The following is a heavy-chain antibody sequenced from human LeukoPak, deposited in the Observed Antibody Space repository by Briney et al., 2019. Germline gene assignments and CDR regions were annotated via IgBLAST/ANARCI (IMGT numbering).Heavy chain of an antibody. CDR2: IYYSGST. V-gene: IGHV4-39*01. CDR3: ATLVVPAAKFDY. CDR1: GGSISSSSYY. J-gene: IGHJ4*02. Sequence: SETLSLTCTVSGGSISSSSYYWGWIRQPPGKGLEWIGSIYYSGSTYYNPSLKSRVTISVDTSKNQFSLKLSSVTAADTAVYYCATLVVPAAKFDYWGQGTLVTVSS. D-gene: IGHD2-2*01.